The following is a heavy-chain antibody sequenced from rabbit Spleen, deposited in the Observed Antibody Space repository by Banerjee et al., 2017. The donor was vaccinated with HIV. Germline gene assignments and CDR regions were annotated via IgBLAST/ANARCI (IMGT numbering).Heavy chain of an antibody. CDR1: GFSFCDRDV. CDR3: ARDLGGVIGWNFYL. Sequence: QEQLVESGGGLVQPEGSLTLTCTASGFSFCDRDVMCWVRQAPGKGLEWIACINVATGKPVYATWAKGRFTISRTSSTTVTLRMTSLTAADTATYFCARDLGGVIGWNFYLWGPGTLVTVS. V-gene: IGHV1S45*01. D-gene: IGHD1-1*01. CDR2: INVATGKP. J-gene: IGHJ4*01.